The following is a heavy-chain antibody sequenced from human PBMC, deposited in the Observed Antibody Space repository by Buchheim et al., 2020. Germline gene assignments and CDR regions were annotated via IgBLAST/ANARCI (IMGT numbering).Heavy chain of an antibody. CDR3: ARARRSGSWPFDY. J-gene: IGHJ4*02. Sequence: QVQLVESGGGVVQPGRSLRLSCAASGFTFSSYAMHWVRQAPGKGLEWVAVISYDGSNKYYADSVKGRFTISRGNSKKQRNLQMNSLRAEDTAVYYCARARRSGSWPFDYWGQGTL. CDR1: GFTFSSYA. D-gene: IGHD1-26*01. CDR2: ISYDGSNK. V-gene: IGHV3-30-3*01.